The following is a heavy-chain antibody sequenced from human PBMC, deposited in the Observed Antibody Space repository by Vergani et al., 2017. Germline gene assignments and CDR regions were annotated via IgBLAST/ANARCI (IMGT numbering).Heavy chain of an antibody. CDR3: ASGITMIERDAFDI. CDR1: GFTFSNAW. J-gene: IGHJ3*02. V-gene: IGHV3-15*01. Sequence: EVQLVESGGGLVKPGGSLRLSCAASGFTFSNAWMSWVRQAPGKGLEWVGRINSNTDGGTTDYAAPGKGRVTISKDNAKNSLYRQMNSLRAEDTAVYYCASGITMIERDAFDIWGQGTMVTVSS. CDR2: INSNTDGGTT. D-gene: IGHD3-22*01.